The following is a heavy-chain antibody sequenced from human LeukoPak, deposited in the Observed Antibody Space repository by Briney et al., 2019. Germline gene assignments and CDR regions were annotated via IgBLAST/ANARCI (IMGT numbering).Heavy chain of an antibody. CDR2: IYHSGST. Sequence: SETLSLTCAVSGGSISSSNWWSWVRQPPGKGLEWIGEIYHSGSTNYNPSLKSRVTISVDKSKNQFSLKLSSVTAADTAVYYCARGLNILLWFGDPKNNWLDPWGQGTLVTVSS. J-gene: IGHJ5*02. V-gene: IGHV4-4*02. D-gene: IGHD3-10*01. CDR1: GGSISSSNW. CDR3: ARGLNILLWFGDPKNNWLDP.